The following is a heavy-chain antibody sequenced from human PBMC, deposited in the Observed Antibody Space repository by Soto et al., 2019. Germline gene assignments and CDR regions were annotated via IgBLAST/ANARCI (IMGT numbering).Heavy chain of an antibody. CDR2: IIPMYGPA. V-gene: IGHV1-69*01. CDR3: ARVASMVRGVIDNWFDP. J-gene: IGHJ5*02. D-gene: IGHD3-10*01. CDR1: GGTFSSYA. Sequence: QVPLVQSGAEVKKPGSSVTVSCKASGGTFSSYAIHWVRQAPGQGLEWMGGIIPMYGPAKYAQRIQGRVTITADESTTSVYLEQTSRTSQDTAVYYCARVASMVRGVIDNWFDPWGHGTLVTVSS.